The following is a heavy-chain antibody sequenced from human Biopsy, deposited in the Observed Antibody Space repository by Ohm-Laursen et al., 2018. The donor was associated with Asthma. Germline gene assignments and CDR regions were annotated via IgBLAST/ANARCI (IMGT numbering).Heavy chain of an antibody. Sequence: GASVKVSCTSLGGTFNTYVIGWVRKAPGQGLEWVGGINSVFGTTTYPQKFQDRVTITADDSTSTVYMELSSLRSEATAVYYCARKAGSCISRTCYSLDFWGQGTLVTVSS. J-gene: IGHJ4*02. D-gene: IGHD2-2*01. CDR3: ARKAGSCISRTCYSLDF. CDR2: INSVFGTT. V-gene: IGHV1-69*13. CDR1: GGTFNTYV.